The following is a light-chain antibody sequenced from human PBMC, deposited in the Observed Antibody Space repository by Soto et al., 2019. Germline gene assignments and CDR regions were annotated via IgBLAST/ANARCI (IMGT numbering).Light chain of an antibody. V-gene: IGKV1-16*02. CDR1: QGISNF. J-gene: IGKJ4*01. Sequence: DIQMTQSPSSVSASVGDTVTITCRASQGISNFLDWFQQKPGKAPKSLIYGASSLHSGVPSNFSGSGSDTDFTLTISSLQPEDSATYFCQQYHSFPVTFGGGTKVEIK. CDR3: QQYHSFPVT. CDR2: GAS.